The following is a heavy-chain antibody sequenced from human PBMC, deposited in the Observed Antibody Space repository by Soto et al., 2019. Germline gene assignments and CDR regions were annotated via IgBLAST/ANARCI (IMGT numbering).Heavy chain of an antibody. D-gene: IGHD6-19*01. CDR3: SKDYSTDLWCSGGQ. J-gene: IGHJ4*02. CDR2: SSGAGDTT. V-gene: IGHV3-23*01. CDR1: GFTFSSYA. Sequence: EVQLLESGGGPVQPGGSLRLSCAASGFTFSSYAMSWVRQAPGKGLEWVSASSGAGDTTYYADSVKGRFTISRDKSKNTIYLRMNSLGAEDSAVYYCSKDYSTDLWCSGGQWSEGTLVTVSP.